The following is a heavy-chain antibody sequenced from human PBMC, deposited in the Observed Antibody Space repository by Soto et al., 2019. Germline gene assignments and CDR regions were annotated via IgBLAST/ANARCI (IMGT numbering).Heavy chain of an antibody. D-gene: IGHD6-19*01. J-gene: IGHJ5*02. CDR3: ARVGRRIAVAGTKNWFDP. CDR2: INPSGGST. CDR1: GYTFTSYY. Sequence: ASVKVSCKASGYTFTSYYMHWVRQAPGQGLEWMGIINPSGGSTSYAQKFQGRVTMTRDTSTSTVYMELSSLRSEDTAVYYCARVGRRIAVAGTKNWFDPWGQGTLVTVSS. V-gene: IGHV1-46*01.